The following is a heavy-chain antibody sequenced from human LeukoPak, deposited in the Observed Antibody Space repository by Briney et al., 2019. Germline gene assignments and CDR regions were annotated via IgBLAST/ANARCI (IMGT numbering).Heavy chain of an antibody. J-gene: IGHJ4*02. D-gene: IGHD6-6*01. CDR3: ARESYSSSCLFDF. CDR1: GGSISSYY. V-gene: IGHV4-4*07. Sequence: SETLSLTCTVSGGSISSYYWSWIRQPAGKGLEWIGRIYTSGSTNYNPSLKSRVTMSVDTSKNQISLKVNSVTAADTAVYYCARESYSSSCLFDFWGQGTLVTVSS. CDR2: IYTSGST.